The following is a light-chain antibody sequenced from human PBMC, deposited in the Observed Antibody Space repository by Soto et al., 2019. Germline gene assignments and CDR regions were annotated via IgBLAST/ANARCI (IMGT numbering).Light chain of an antibody. Sequence: DIQMTRSPSTLAASVGYRFTITFRASQSISRWLAWYQQKPAKAPKLMXYDASNLENGVPSRFSGSGPGTDLTLTISSLEPEDFAVYYCQQRSNWPPITFGQGTRLEIK. J-gene: IGKJ5*01. CDR2: DAS. V-gene: IGKV1-5*01. CDR1: QSISRW. CDR3: QQRSNWPPIT.